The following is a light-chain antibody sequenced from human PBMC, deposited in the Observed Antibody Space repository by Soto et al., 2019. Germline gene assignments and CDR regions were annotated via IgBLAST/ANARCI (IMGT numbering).Light chain of an antibody. V-gene: IGKV1-39*01. Sequence: DIQMTQSPSSLSASVGDRVTITCRASQSISSYVNWYHQKPGKAPKVLIYTASSLQSGVPSRFSGSGSGTDFTLTISSLQPEDFATYYCQQSFSSPPTFGQGTKVDIK. J-gene: IGKJ1*01. CDR3: QQSFSSPPT. CDR2: TAS. CDR1: QSISSY.